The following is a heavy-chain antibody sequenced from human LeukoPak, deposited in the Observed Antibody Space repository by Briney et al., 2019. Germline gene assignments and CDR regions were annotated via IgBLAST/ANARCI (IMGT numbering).Heavy chain of an antibody. D-gene: IGHD2-21*01. V-gene: IGHV1-2*02. CDR3: ASYCGADCAPGGC. Sequence: ASVKVSCKAFGYTFTDHYVHWVRQAPGQGLGWMGWINPKSGDTKYVQKFQGRLTMTSDTPLRTAYMELTSLRSDDTAVFYCASYCGADCAPGGCWGQGTLVTVSS. CDR2: INPKSGDT. CDR1: GYTFTDHY. J-gene: IGHJ4*02.